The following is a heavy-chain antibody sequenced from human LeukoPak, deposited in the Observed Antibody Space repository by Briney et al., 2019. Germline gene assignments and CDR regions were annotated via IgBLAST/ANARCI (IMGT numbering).Heavy chain of an antibody. CDR2: GKSVGRST. D-gene: IGHD6-13*01. V-gene: IGHV3-74*01. CDR3: VRYIAAAGVY. J-gene: IGHJ4*02. Sequence: GGSLRLSCAASGFTFRSYWMHWVRQAAGKGLVWFSRGKSVGRSTGYAGSVKGRFTIYRENAQNTLHLQLNSLRDEDSAVYYCVRYIAAAGVYWGQGTMVTVSS. CDR1: GFTFRSYW.